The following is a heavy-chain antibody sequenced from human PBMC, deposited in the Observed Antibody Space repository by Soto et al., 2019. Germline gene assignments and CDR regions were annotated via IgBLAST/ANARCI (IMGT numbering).Heavy chain of an antibody. V-gene: IGHV1-2*02. J-gene: IGHJ6*02. CDR1: GDTFTGYY. D-gene: IGHD2-2*01. CDR2: INPNSGAT. CDR3: ARDLSYWSVTSCYGPDAPYYGMDV. Sequence: ASVKVSCKASGDTFTGYYMHWVRQAPGQGLEWMGWINPNSGATNYAQKFQGRVTMTRDTSISTAYMELSRLRSDDTAVYYCARDLSYWSVTSCYGPDAPYYGMDVWGQGTTVTVSS.